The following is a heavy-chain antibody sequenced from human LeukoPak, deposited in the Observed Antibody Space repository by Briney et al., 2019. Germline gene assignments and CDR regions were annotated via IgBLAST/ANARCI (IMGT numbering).Heavy chain of an antibody. V-gene: IGHV3-30*02. CDR2: IRYDGSKE. Sequence: TGGSLRLSFAAPGLTFSSYGMHWVRQAPAKGLEWVAFIRYDGSKEYYADSVKGRFTISRDNSKNTLYLQMNSLKTEDTAVYYCAKDSRYYYVDYWGQGTLVTVSS. CDR3: AKDSRYYYVDY. D-gene: IGHD1-14*01. J-gene: IGHJ4*02. CDR1: GLTFSSYG.